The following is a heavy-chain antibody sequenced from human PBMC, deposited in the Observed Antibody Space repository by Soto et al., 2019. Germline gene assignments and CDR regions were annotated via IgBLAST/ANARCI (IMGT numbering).Heavy chain of an antibody. J-gene: IGHJ5*02. D-gene: IGHD2-2*01. CDR1: GGTFSSYA. CDR2: IIPIFGTA. CDR3: ARDRDIVVVPAAFSNWFDP. Sequence: QVQLVQSGAEVKKPGSSVKVSCKASGGTFSSYAISWVRQAPGQGLEWMGGIIPIFGTANYAQKFQGRVTITADESTSTAYMELSSLRSEDTAVYYCARDRDIVVVPAAFSNWFDPWGQGTLVTVSS. V-gene: IGHV1-69*01.